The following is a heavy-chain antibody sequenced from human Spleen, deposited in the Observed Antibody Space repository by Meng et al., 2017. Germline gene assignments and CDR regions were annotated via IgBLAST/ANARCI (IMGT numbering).Heavy chain of an antibody. CDR2: IWYDGSNK. J-gene: IGHJ4*02. D-gene: IGHD4-17*01. CDR1: GFTFSSYG. CDR3: ARGLGLRSLPGRGNPLDY. V-gene: IGHV3-33*01. Sequence: GESLKISCAASGFTFSSYGMHWVRQAPGKGLEWVAVIWYDGSNKYYADSVKGRFTISRDNSKNTLYLQMNSLRAEDTAVYYCARGLGLRSLPGRGNPLDYWGQGTLVTVSS.